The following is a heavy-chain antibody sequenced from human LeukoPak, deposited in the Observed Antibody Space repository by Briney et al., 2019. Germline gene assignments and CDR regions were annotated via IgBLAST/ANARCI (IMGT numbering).Heavy chain of an antibody. CDR1: GGSISSYY. D-gene: IGHD1-14*01. Sequence: PSETLSLTCTVSGGSISSYYWSWIRQPAGKALEWIGRFYSSENYNYIPSLKSRVTMSVDTSKNQLSLKLNSVIAADTAVYYCARGSGRYHYMDVWGKGTTVTVSS. V-gene: IGHV4-4*07. J-gene: IGHJ6*03. CDR3: ARGSGRYHYMDV. CDR2: FYSSENY.